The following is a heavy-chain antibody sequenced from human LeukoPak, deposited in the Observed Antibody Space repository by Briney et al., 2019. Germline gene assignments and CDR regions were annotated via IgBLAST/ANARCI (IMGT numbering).Heavy chain of an antibody. CDR3: AKADSARGVTLKSTIDY. V-gene: IGHV3-23*01. D-gene: IGHD2-21*02. J-gene: IGHJ4*02. CDR2: ISGNGGST. Sequence: PGGSLRLSCAASGFTFSSYVMSWVRQAPGKGLEWVSVISGNGGSTYYADSVKGRFTISRDNSKNTLYLQMNSLRGEDTAVYYCAKADSARGVTLKSTIDYWGQGTLVTVSS. CDR1: GFTFSSYV.